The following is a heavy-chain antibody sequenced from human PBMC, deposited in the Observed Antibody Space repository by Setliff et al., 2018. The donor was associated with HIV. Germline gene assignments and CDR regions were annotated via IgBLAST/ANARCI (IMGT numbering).Heavy chain of an antibody. V-gene: IGHV3-30*07. Sequence: SLRLSCAASGFTFSSYAMHWVRQAPGKGLEWVAVISYDGSNKYYADSVKGRFTISRDNSKNTLYLQMSSLRVEDTAVYYCVKVSRGTVVRGVILVCYFDYWGQGTLVTVSS. CDR3: VKVSRGTVVRGVILVCYFDY. J-gene: IGHJ4*02. D-gene: IGHD3-10*02. CDR1: GFTFSSYA. CDR2: ISYDGSNK.